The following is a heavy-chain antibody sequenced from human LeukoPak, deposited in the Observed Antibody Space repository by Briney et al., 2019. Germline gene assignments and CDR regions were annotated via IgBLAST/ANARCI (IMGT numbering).Heavy chain of an antibody. CDR3: ARDLLEWLHYFDY. J-gene: IGHJ4*02. D-gene: IGHD3-3*01. CDR1: GFTFSSYW. V-gene: IGHV3-7*01. CDR2: IKQDGSEE. Sequence: GSLRLSCAASGFTFSSYWMSWVRQAPGKGLEWVANIKQDGSEEYYVDSVKGRFTISRDNAKNSLYLQMNSLRAEDTAVYYCARDLLEWLHYFDYWGQGTLVTVSS.